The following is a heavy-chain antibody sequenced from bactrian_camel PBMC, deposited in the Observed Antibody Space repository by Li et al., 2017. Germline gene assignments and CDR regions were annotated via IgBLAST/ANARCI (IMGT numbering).Heavy chain of an antibody. V-gene: IGHV3S40*01. CDR2: IGSDGTTT. CDR3: AADPARLCAIGSSLRY. J-gene: IGHJ4*01. D-gene: IGHD1*01. Sequence: VQLVESGGGLVQPGESLKLSCAASGFSFSTSGMSWIRQVPGKELEWVSAIGSDGTTTSYTESVKGRFTVSRDNTKNTLYLQLNSLNPEDTAMYYCAADPARLCAIGSSLRYWGQGTQVTVS. CDR1: GFSFSTSG.